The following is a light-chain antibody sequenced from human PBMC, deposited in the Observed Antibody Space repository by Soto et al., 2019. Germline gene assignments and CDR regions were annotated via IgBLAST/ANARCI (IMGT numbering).Light chain of an antibody. CDR3: QDSGCSRIT. V-gene: IGKV3-20*01. CDR2: GAS. CDR1: QSYSSSY. J-gene: IGKJ5*01. Sequence: GWTQSRNTVPFSPCEIATLSCSSIQSYSSSYLAWYQQKPGQAPRLLIYGASSRATGIPDRFCGSGSGTDFTLTISSLQPEDFAVYYCQDSGCSRITFAEGTRLEIK.